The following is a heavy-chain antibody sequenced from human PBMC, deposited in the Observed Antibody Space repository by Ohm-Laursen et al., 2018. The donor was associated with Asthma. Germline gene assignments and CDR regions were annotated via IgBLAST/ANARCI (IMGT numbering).Heavy chain of an antibody. Sequence: SLRLSCAAPGFTFNTYAMHWVRQAPGKGLEWVSLISFDGSDKSYADSVKGRFTISRDNSKNTLYLQMNILRTEDTAVYYCARDRNGDYDVDYWGQGTLVTVSS. J-gene: IGHJ4*02. CDR2: ISFDGSDK. CDR3: ARDRNGDYDVDY. D-gene: IGHD4-17*01. V-gene: IGHV3-30*03. CDR1: GFTFNTYA.